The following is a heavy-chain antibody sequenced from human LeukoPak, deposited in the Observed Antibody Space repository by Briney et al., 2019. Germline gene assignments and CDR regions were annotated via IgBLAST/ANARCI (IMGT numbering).Heavy chain of an antibody. D-gene: IGHD3-22*01. CDR1: GFTFSSYG. CDR2: ISGSGGST. J-gene: IGHJ2*01. Sequence: GGSLRLSCAASGFTFSSYGMSWVRQAPGKGLAWVSAISGSGGSTYYADSVKGRFTISSDNSKNTLYLQMNSLRAEDTAVYYCAKVYYDSSGYTSRYWYFDLWGRGTLVTVSS. CDR3: AKVYYDSSGYTSRYWYFDL. V-gene: IGHV3-23*01.